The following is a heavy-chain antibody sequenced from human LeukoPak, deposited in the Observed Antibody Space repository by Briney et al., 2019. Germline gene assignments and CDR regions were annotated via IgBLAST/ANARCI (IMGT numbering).Heavy chain of an antibody. D-gene: IGHD4-11*01. J-gene: IGHJ3*02. CDR1: GYAFTNFD. Sequence: RASVKVSCKASGYAFTNFDINWVRQATGQGLEWMGWMNPKTGNTGSAQKLQGRVTITGNTSISTAYMELSSLRSEDTAVYYCVRIDYSNAFDIWGQGTMVTLSS. CDR3: VRIDYSNAFDI. V-gene: IGHV1-8*01. CDR2: MNPKTGNT.